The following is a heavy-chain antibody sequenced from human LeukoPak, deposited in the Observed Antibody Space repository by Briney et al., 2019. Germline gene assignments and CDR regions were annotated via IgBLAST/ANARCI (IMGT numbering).Heavy chain of an antibody. CDR2: MKYDGSEK. Sequence: GGSLRLSCAASGFTFCSYWMSWVRQAPGKGLEWVANMKYDGSEKYYVDSVKGRFTISRDNAKNSLYLQMNSLRAEDTAVYYCARDIEAAGLFLDYWGQGTLVTVSS. D-gene: IGHD6-13*01. CDR1: GFTFCSYW. J-gene: IGHJ4*02. V-gene: IGHV3-7*01. CDR3: ARDIEAAGLFLDY.